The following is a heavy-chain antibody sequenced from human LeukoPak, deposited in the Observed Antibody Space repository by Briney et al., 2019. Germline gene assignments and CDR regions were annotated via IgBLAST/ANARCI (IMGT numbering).Heavy chain of an antibody. CDR2: INQGGRT. D-gene: IGHD3-10*01. CDR3: ARGKRVWFGELMTSISYFYIDV. V-gene: IGHV4-34*01. CDR1: GGSFSDYL. J-gene: IGHJ6*03. Sequence: KTSETLSLTCAVNGGSFSDYLWTWIRQSPGKGLEWVGEINQGGRTNFNPSLKSRVTISADRSTYHFSLTLRSVTAADTAVYYCARGKRVWFGELMTSISYFYIDVWGRGTTVIVSS.